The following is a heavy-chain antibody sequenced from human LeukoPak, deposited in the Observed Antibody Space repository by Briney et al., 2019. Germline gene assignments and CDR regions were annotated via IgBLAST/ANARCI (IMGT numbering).Heavy chain of an antibody. CDR2: LSGTGGST. V-gene: IGHV3-23*01. J-gene: IGHJ4*02. D-gene: IGHD6-19*01. Sequence: PGGSLRLSCAASGFTFSNYAMSWVRQAPGKGLEWVSTLSGTGGSTYYADSVKGRFTISRDNSKNTLYLQVSSLRAEDTAVYYCARDPSSGRDYWGQGTLVTVSS. CDR3: ARDPSSGRDY. CDR1: GFTFSNYA.